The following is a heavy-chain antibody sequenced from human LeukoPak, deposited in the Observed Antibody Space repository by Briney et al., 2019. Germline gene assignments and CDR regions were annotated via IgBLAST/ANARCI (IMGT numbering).Heavy chain of an antibody. CDR1: GGSISSSNW. Sequence: PSETLSLTCTVSGGSISSSNWWIWVRQPPEKGLEWIGEIYHSGSPNYNPSLKSRVTISVDKSKNQFSLNLTSVTAADRAVYFCARAGRRTFAFDIWGPGTLVTVPS. J-gene: IGHJ3*02. CDR2: IYHSGSP. D-gene: IGHD1-26*01. V-gene: IGHV4-4*02. CDR3: ARAGRRTFAFDI.